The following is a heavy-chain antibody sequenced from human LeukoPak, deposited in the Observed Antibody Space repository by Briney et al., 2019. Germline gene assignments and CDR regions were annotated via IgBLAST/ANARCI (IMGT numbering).Heavy chain of an antibody. Sequence: SQTLSLTCTVSGGSISSGHYYWSWIRQHPGKGLEWIGYIYYSGSTYYNPSLKSRVTISVDTSKNQFSLKLSSVTAADTAVYYCARVGPDYDILTGRTKNYYYYGMDVWGQGTTVTVSS. CDR1: GGSISSGHYY. CDR3: ARVGPDYDILTGRTKNYYYYGMDV. D-gene: IGHD3-9*01. V-gene: IGHV4-31*03. CDR2: IYYSGST. J-gene: IGHJ6*02.